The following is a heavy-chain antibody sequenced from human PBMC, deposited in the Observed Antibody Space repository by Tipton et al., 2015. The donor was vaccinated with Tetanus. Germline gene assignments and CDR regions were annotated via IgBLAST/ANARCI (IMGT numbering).Heavy chain of an antibody. V-gene: IGHV4-39*01. CDR2: IYYSGNS. J-gene: IGHJ4*02. CDR3: ARSRPGAMTTVTTFEY. D-gene: IGHD4-17*01. CDR1: GGPIRDSDYY. Sequence: TLSLTCSVSGGPIRDSDYYWGWVRLPPGKGLEWIAGIYYSGNSYYNPTFQSRVTISVDTSKNQFSLKLSSVTAADTAVYYCARSRPGAMTTVTTFEYWGQGTLVTVSS.